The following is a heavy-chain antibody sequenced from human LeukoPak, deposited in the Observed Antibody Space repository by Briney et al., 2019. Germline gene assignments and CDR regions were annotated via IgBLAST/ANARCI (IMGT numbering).Heavy chain of an antibody. CDR1: GGTFISYA. CDR2: IIPIFGTA. J-gene: IGHJ3*02. V-gene: IGHV1-69*05. CDR3: ARAYGGNSVDAFDI. Sequence: ASVKVPCKASGGTFISYAISWVRQAPGQGLEWMGGIIPIFGTANYAQKFQGRVTITTDESTSTAYMELSSLRSEDTAVYYCARAYGGNSVDAFDIWGQGTMVTVSS. D-gene: IGHD4-23*01.